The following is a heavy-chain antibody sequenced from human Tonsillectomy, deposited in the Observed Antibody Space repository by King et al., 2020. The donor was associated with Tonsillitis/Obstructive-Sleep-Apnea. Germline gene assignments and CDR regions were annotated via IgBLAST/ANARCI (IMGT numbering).Heavy chain of an antibody. J-gene: IGHJ3*01. D-gene: IGHD2-2*01. V-gene: IGHV4-34*01. CDR1: GGSFSGYY. Sequence: VQLPQWGAGLLKPSETLSLTGAVYGGSFSGYYWSWIRQPPGKGLEWIGEINHSGSTNYNPSLKSRVTISVDTSKNQFYLKLSSVTAADTAVYYCARGLPTYCSSTSCYKDSFDLWGQGTMVTVSS. CDR2: INHSGST. CDR3: ARGLPTYCSSTSCYKDSFDL.